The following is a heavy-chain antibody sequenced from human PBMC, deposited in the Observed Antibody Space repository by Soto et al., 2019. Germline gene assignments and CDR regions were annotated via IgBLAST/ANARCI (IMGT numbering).Heavy chain of an antibody. CDR1: GCY. CDR3: ARDVGIRYDCSVMDV. D-gene: IGHD2-2*01. V-gene: IGHV4-31*02. CDR2: IYYSGST. Sequence: GCYWISKQQHSGKGLEWIGYIYYSGSTYYNPSLKSRVTISVDTAKNQFSLKLSSVTAADTAVYFCARDVGIRYDCSVMDVLRNGTTVTVTP. J-gene: IGHJ6*04.